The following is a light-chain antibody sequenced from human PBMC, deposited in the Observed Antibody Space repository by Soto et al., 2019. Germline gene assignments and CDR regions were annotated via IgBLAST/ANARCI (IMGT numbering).Light chain of an antibody. V-gene: IGKV3-15*01. CDR3: QQYTDWPLT. CDR2: CAS. Sequence: EILMTQSPATLSVSPGEGLTLSCRASQSISRTLAWYQQRPGQAPRLLIYCASSRATGVSARFSVSGSGTEVTLTISSLQSEDFAVYYCQQYTDWPLTFGGGTKVEIK. J-gene: IGKJ4*01. CDR1: QSISRT.